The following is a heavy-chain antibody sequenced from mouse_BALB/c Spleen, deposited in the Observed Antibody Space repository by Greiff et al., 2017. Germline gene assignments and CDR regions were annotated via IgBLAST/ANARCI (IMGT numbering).Heavy chain of an antibody. CDR2: INPYNGGT. J-gene: IGHJ3*01. Sequence: EVQLQESGPELVKPGASVKVSCKASGYSFTGYTMNWVKQSHGKNLEWIGLINPYNGGTSYNQKFKGKATLTVDKSSSTAYMELLSLTSEDSAVYYCARSTMITTEGFAYWGQGTLVTVSA. CDR1: GYSFTGYT. CDR3: ARSTMITTEGFAY. V-gene: IGHV1S135*01. D-gene: IGHD2-4*01.